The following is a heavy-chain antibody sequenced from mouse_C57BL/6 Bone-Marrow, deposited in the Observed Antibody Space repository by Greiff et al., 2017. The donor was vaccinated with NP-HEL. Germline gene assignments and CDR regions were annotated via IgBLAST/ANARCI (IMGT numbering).Heavy chain of an antibody. Sequence: DVKLQESGGGLVQPGGSMKLSCAASGFTFSDAWMDWVRQSPEKGLEWVAEIRNKANNHATYYAESVKGRFTISRDDSKSSVYLQMNSLRAEDTGIYYCTRMTTVVATRAMDYWGQGTSVTVSS. V-gene: IGHV6-6*01. D-gene: IGHD1-1*01. CDR3: TRMTTVVATRAMDY. J-gene: IGHJ4*01. CDR1: GFTFSDAW. CDR2: IRNKANNHAT.